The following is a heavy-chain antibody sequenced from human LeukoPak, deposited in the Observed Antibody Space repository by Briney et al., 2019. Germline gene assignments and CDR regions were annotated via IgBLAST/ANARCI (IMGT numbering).Heavy chain of an antibody. V-gene: IGHV1-3*01. CDR1: RYAVTSFA. D-gene: IGHD2-15*01. CDR3: AGMRGYCSGGSCYFDY. CDR2: INDGNGNT. Sequence: ASETVSSKASRYAVTSFAMLWVRQAPGQRLEWMGWINDGNGNTKYPQMFQGRVTLPRDKSASTACMELSSLRSEDTAVYYCAGMRGYCSGGSCYFDYWGQGTLVTVSS. J-gene: IGHJ4*02.